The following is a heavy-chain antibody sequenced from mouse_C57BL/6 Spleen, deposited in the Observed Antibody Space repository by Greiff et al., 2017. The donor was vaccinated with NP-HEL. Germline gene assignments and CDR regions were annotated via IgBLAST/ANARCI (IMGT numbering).Heavy chain of an antibody. CDR3: ASWQTTGDYAMDY. V-gene: IGHV1-80*01. CDR2: IYPGDGDT. J-gene: IGHJ4*01. D-gene: IGHD1-1*01. CDR1: GYAFSSYW. Sequence: QVQLQQSGAELVKPGASVKISCKASGYAFSSYWMNWMKQRPGKGLEWIGQIYPGDGDTNYNGKFKGKATLTADKSSSTAYMQLSSLTSEDSAVYFCASWQTTGDYAMDYWGQGTSVTVSS.